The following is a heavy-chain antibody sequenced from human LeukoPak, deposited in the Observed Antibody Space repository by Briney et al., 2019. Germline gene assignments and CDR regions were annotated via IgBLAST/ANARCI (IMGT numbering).Heavy chain of an antibody. CDR2: ISSSGSTI. V-gene: IGHV3-48*03. J-gene: IGHJ3*01. Sequence: GGSLRLSCAASGFTFSSYEMNWVRQAPGKGLERVSYISSSGSTIYYADSVKGRFTISRDNAKNSLYLQMNSLRAEDTAVYYCAREAKVMAHWGQGTMVTVSS. D-gene: IGHD5-24*01. CDR3: AREAKVMAH. CDR1: GFTFSSYE.